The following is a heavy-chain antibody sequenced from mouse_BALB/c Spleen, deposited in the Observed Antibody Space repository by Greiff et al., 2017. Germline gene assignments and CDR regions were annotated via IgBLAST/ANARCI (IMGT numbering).Heavy chain of an antibody. CDR3: ARSDYDYYAMDY. V-gene: IGHV1-4*01. Sequence: VQLQQSGAELARPGASVKMSCKASGYTFTSYTMHWVKQRPGQGLEWIGYINPSSGYTNYNQKFKDKATLTADKSSSTAYMQLSSLTSEDSAVYYCARSDYDYYAMDYWGQGTSVTVSS. CDR1: GYTFTSYT. CDR2: INPSSGYT. D-gene: IGHD1-1*02. J-gene: IGHJ4*01.